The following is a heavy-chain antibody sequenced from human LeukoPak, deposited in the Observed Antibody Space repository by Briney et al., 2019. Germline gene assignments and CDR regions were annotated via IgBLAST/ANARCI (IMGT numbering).Heavy chain of an antibody. Sequence: SETLSLTCTVSGGSISSYYWTWIRQPPGKGLEWIGYIYYSGSTNYNPSLKSRVTISVDTSKNQFSLNLSSVTAADTAVCYCARYNSSNWYVVDYWGQGTLVTVSS. V-gene: IGHV4-59*01. CDR2: IYYSGST. CDR3: ARYNSSNWYVVDY. J-gene: IGHJ4*02. D-gene: IGHD6-13*01. CDR1: GGSISSYY.